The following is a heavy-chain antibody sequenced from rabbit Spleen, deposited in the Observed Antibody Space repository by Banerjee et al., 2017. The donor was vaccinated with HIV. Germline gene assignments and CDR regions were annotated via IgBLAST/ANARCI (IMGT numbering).Heavy chain of an antibody. Sequence: QEQLEESGGGLVQPEGSLTLTCRASGFSFSGNYYMCWVRQAPGKGLEWIGCIYAGSATTYYASWAKGRFTITRSTSLNTVTLQMTSLTAADTATYFCARCTTGDYGDFNLWGPGTLVTVS. D-gene: IGHD2-1*01. CDR1: GFSFSGNYY. V-gene: IGHV1S43*01. CDR2: IYAGSATT. CDR3: ARCTTGDYGDFNL. J-gene: IGHJ4*01.